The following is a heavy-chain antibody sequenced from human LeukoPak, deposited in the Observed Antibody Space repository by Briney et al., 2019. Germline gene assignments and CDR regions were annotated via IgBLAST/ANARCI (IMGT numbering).Heavy chain of an antibody. CDR3: AKSGDYRFDP. D-gene: IGHD3-10*01. CDR1: GDSVSSNSAA. CDR2: TYYRSKWYN. V-gene: IGHV6-1*01. Sequence: SQTLSLTCAISGDSVSSNSAAWNWIRQSPSRGLEWLGKTYYRSKWYNDYAVSVKSRITVNPDTSKNQFSLQLNSVTPEDTAVHYCAKSGDYRFDPWGQGTLVTVSS. J-gene: IGHJ5*02.